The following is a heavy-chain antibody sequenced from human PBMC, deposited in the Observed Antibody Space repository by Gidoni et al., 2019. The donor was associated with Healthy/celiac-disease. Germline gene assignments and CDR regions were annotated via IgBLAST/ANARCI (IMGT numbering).Heavy chain of an antibody. J-gene: IGHJ4*02. V-gene: IGHV4-39*01. D-gene: IGHD2-15*01. CDR1: CGSISSSRYY. CDR3: ARRNIVVVVAAFDY. CDR2: IYYSGST. Sequence: QLQLQESGLGLVTPSETLSLTCTVPCGSISSSRYYWGGIRQPPGKGLEWIGSIYYSGSTYYNPSLKSRFTISVVTSKNQFSLKLSSVTAADTAVYYCARRNIVVVVAAFDYWGQGTLVTVSS.